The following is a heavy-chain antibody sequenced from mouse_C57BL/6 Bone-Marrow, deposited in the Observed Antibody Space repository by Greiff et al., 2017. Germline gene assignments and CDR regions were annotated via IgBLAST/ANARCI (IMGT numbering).Heavy chain of an antibody. CDR3: TRVTSGY. CDR1: GYTFTDYE. J-gene: IGHJ2*01. CDR2: IDPETGGT. D-gene: IGHD2-12*01. V-gene: IGHV1-15*01. Sequence: QVQLQQSGAELVRPGASVTLSCKASGYTFTDYEMHWVKQTPVHGLEWIGAIDPETGGTAYNQKFKGKAILTANKSSSTAYMELRSLTSEDSAVYYCTRVTSGYWGQGTTLTVSS.